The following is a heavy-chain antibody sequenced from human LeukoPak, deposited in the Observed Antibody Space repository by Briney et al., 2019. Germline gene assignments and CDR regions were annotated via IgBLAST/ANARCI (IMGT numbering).Heavy chain of an antibody. V-gene: IGHV1-46*01. Sequence: ASVKVSCKASGYTFTSYYVHWVRQAPGQGLEWMGIINPSGGSTSYAQKFQGRVTMTRGTSTSTFYMEVSSLRSEDTAVYYCARGDYYDSSGLPQSYYYYMDVWGKGTTVTVSS. CDR1: GYTFTSYY. D-gene: IGHD3-22*01. CDR2: INPSGGST. CDR3: ARGDYYDSSGLPQSYYYYMDV. J-gene: IGHJ6*03.